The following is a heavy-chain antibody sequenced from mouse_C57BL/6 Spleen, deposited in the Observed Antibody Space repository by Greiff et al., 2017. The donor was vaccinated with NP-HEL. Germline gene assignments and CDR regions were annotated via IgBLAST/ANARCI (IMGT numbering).Heavy chain of an antibody. CDR1: GFTFSDYG. V-gene: IGHV5-17*01. J-gene: IGHJ2*01. D-gene: IGHD1-1*01. CDR3: ASNYYGSSYFDY. CDR2: ISSGSSTI. Sequence: EVHLVESGGGLVKPGGSLKLSCAASGFTFSDYGMHWVRQAPEKGLEWVAYISSGSSTIYYADTVKGRFTISRDNAKNTLFLQMTSLRSEDTAMYYCASNYYGSSYFDYWGQGTTLTVSS.